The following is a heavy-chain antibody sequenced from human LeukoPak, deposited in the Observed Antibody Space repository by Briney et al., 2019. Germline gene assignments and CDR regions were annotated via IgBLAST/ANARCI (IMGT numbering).Heavy chain of an antibody. D-gene: IGHD1-26*01. Sequence: ASVKVSCKVSGYTLTELSMHWVRQAPGKGLEWMGGFDPEDGETIYAQKFQGRVTMTEDASTDTAYMELSRLRSDDTAVYYCARDSGIVGATGAFDIWGQGTMVTVSS. CDR1: GYTLTELS. J-gene: IGHJ3*02. CDR2: FDPEDGET. V-gene: IGHV1-24*01. CDR3: ARDSGIVGATGAFDI.